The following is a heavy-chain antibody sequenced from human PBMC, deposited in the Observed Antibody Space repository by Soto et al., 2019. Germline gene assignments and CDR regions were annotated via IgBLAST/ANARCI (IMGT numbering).Heavy chain of an antibody. CDR2: IIPIFGTA. CDR1: GGTFSSYA. Sequence: GASVKVSCKASGGTFSSYAISWVRQAPGQGLEWMGGIIPIFGTANYAQKFQGRVTITADESTSTAYMELSSLRSEDTAVYYCARDEVRAPSYYSGMDVGGKGTRVTVPS. D-gene: IGHD2-2*01. CDR3: ARDEVRAPSYYSGMDV. J-gene: IGHJ6*04. V-gene: IGHV1-69*13.